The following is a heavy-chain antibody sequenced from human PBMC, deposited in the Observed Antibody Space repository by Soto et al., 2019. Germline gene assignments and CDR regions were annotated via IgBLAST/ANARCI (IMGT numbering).Heavy chain of an antibody. CDR2: IDHDGPT. CDR3: VRDSHGDY. J-gene: IGHJ4*02. V-gene: IGHV3-74*01. CDR1: GFTFSNYW. Sequence: EVQLVESGGGLVQPGGSLRLSCAGSGFTFSNYWMHWVRQAPGKGLEWVSRIDHDGPTDYADSVRGRFTISRDNAENTLYLQMNSLRPDDMAVYYCVRDSHGDYWGQGTLVTVSS.